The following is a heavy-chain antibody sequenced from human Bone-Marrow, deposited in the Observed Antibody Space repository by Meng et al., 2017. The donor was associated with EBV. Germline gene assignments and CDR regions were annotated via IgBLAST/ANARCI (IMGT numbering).Heavy chain of an antibody. CDR3: VRNGPYDDYEGY. V-gene: IGHV3-20*04. Sequence: EVQLVESGGGVVRPGGSLRLSCVASGFTFDDYGMTWVRQAPGKGLEWVSGITWNGDNTGYAESVKGRFTISRDNAKNFLYLQMKSLRVEDTALYYCVRNGPYDDYEGYWGQGTLVTVSS. D-gene: IGHD4-17*01. J-gene: IGHJ4*02. CDR2: ITWNGDNT. CDR1: GFTFDDYG.